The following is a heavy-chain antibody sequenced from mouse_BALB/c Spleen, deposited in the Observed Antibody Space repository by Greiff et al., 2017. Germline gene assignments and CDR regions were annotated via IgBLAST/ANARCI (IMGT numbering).Heavy chain of an antibody. Sequence: DVMLVESGGGLVQPGGSLKLSCAASGFTFSSYTMSWVRQTPEKRLEWVAYISNGGGSTYYPDTVKGRFTISRDNAKNTLYLQMSSLKSEDTAMYYCARHFDGNGGYYAMDYWGQGTSVTVSS. CDR3: ARHFDGNGGYYAMDY. CDR2: ISNGGGST. CDR1: GFTFSSYT. V-gene: IGHV5-12-2*01. J-gene: IGHJ4*01. D-gene: IGHD2-1*01.